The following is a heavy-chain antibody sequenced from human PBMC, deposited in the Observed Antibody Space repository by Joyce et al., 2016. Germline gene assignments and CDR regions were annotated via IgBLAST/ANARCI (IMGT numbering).Heavy chain of an antibody. CDR3: ARDVPPFDY. CDR2: ISAYNGKT. V-gene: IGHV1-18*04. CDR1: GDTFNKFD. J-gene: IGHJ4*02. D-gene: IGHD3-10*02. Sequence: QVQLVQSGPEVKKPGASVKVSCKASGDTFNKFDISRVRQAPGQGLEWMGWISAYNGKTYYPQKFQDRVTMATDTSTNTAYMELRSLRSDDTAVYYCARDVPPFDYWGQGTLVTVSS.